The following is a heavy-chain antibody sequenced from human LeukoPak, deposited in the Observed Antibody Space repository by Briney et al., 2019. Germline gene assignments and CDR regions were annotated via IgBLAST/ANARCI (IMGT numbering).Heavy chain of an antibody. CDR3: ARGGPITIFGVVIKVDWFDP. V-gene: IGHV1-46*01. CDR1: GYTFTSYY. D-gene: IGHD3-3*01. CDR2: INPSGGST. Sequence: ASVKVSCKASGYTFTSYYMHWVRQAPGQGLEWMGIINPSGGSTSYAQKFQGRVTMTRDTSTSTVYMELSSLRSEDTAAYYCARGGPITIFGVVIKVDWFDPWGQGTLVTVSS. J-gene: IGHJ5*02.